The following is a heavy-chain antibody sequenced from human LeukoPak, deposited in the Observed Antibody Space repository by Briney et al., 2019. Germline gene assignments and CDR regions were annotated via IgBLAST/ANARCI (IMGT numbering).Heavy chain of an antibody. CDR2: INAGNGNT. CDR3: ARDRGSIVVVPAGMPSGPLRP. Sequence: ASVKVSCKASGYTFTSYAMHWVRQASGQRLEWMGWINAGNGNTKYSQKFQGRVTITRDTSASTAYMELSSLRSEDTAVYYCARDRGSIVVVPAGMPSGPLRPWGQGTLVTVSS. J-gene: IGHJ5*02. CDR1: GYTFTSYA. D-gene: IGHD2-2*01. V-gene: IGHV1-3*01.